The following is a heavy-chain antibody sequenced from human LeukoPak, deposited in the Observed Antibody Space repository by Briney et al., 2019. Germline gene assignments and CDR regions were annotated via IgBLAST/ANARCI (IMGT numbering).Heavy chain of an antibody. CDR3: AGCRTISCYSAFDF. CDR2: ISYTGSTT. Sequence: GGSRRLSCAASGFSFSNYEMNWVRQAPGKGLEWISYISYTGSTTYQPDSVKGRFTISRDNAKNSLYLQMNSLRVEDTAIYYCAGCRTISCYSAFDFWGQGTMVTVSS. D-gene: IGHD2-2*01. J-gene: IGHJ3*01. V-gene: IGHV3-48*03. CDR1: GFSFSNYE.